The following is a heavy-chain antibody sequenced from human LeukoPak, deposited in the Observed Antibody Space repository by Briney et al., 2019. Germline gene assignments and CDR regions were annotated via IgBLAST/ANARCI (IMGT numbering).Heavy chain of an antibody. CDR2: ISSSSSYI. CDR3: ARDGGGTGIDY. D-gene: IGHD1-1*01. Sequence: PGGSLRLSCAASGFTFSSYSMNWVRQAPGKGLEWVSSISSSSSYIYYADSVKGRLTISRDNAKNSLYLQMNSLRAEDTAVYYCARDGGGTGIDYWGQGTLVTVSS. J-gene: IGHJ4*02. V-gene: IGHV3-21*01. CDR1: GFTFSSYS.